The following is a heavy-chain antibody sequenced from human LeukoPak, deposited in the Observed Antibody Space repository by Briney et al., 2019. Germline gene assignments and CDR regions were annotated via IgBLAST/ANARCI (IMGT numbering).Heavy chain of an antibody. CDR3: ARGRTFGSDGYSYYYDSSGSNAFDI. CDR1: GGSISSYY. V-gene: IGHV4-34*01. J-gene: IGHJ3*02. CDR2: INHSGST. Sequence: PSETLSLTCTVSGGSISSYYWSWIRQPPGKGLEWIGEINHSGSTNYNPSLKSRVTISVDTSKNQFSLKLSSVTAADTAVYYCARGRTFGSDGYSYYYDSSGSNAFDIWGQGTMVTVSS. D-gene: IGHD3-22*01.